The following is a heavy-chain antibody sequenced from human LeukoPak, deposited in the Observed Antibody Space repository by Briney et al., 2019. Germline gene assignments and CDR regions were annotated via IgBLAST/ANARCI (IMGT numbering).Heavy chain of an antibody. CDR3: ARTMITFGGVIVPMGFDY. Sequence: GGSLRLSCAASGFIFSDYYMSWIRQAPGKGLEWVSYVSISGGTIYYADSVKGRFTISRDNAENSLYLQMNSLRAEDTAVYYCARTMITFGGVIVPMGFDYWGRGTLVTVSS. J-gene: IGHJ4*02. CDR1: GFIFSDYY. V-gene: IGHV3-11*01. CDR2: VSISGGTI. D-gene: IGHD3-16*02.